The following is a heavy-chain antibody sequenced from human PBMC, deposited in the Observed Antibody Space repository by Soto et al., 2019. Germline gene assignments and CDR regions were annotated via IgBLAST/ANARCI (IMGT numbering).Heavy chain of an antibody. CDR1: GGSLGSYH. CDR3: ARDTVLTGMFDF. J-gene: IGHJ4*02. D-gene: IGHD4-17*01. CDR2: VYYTVTT. Sequence: TLSLTCTVSGGSLGSYHWSWVRQPPGKGLEWIASVYYTVTTNYNPSLGSRVTISIDAPENQISLKLTSVTAADTAFYYCARDTVLTGMFDFWGQGTLVTVSS. V-gene: IGHV4-59*01.